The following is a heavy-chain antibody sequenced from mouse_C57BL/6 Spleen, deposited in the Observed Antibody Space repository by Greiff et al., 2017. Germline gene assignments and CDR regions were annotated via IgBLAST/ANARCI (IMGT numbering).Heavy chain of an antibody. J-gene: IGHJ3*01. CDR3: ARGGDYDGFAY. Sequence: QVQLQQPGAELVRPGSSVKLSCKASGYTFTSYWMHWVKQRPIQGLEWIGNIDPSDSETHYNQKFKDKATVTVDKSYSAAYMQLSSLTSEESAVYYCARGGDYDGFAYWGQGTLVTVSA. D-gene: IGHD2-4*01. V-gene: IGHV1-52*01. CDR2: IDPSDSET. CDR1: GYTFTSYW.